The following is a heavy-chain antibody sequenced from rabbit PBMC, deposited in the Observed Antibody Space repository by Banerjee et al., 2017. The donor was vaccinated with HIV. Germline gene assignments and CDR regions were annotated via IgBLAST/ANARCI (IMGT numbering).Heavy chain of an antibody. J-gene: IGHJ4*01. CDR1: GFSFSAVHW. CDR2: IYTAGDIN. D-gene: IGHD2-1*01. V-gene: IGHV1S45*01. Sequence: QEQVVESGGGLVKPGASLTLTCTASGFSFSAVHWIYWVRQAPGKGLEWIGTIYTAGDINYYANWAKGRFTVSRPSSTTVTLQMTSLTAADTATYFCAKGDMIEAAYLWGPGTLVTVS. CDR3: AKGDMIEAAYL.